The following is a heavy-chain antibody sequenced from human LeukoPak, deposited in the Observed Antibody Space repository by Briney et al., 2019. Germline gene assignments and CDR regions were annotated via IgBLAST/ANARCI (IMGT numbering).Heavy chain of an antibody. CDR3: ARGPSYSSSWYYYYGMDV. D-gene: IGHD6-13*01. Sequence: GASVKVSCKASGYTFTSYGISWVRQAPGQGLEWMGWISAYNGNTNYAQKLQGRVTMTTDTSTSTAYMELRSLRSDDTAVYYCARGPSYSSSWYYYYGMDVWGQGTTVTVSS. J-gene: IGHJ6*02. CDR1: GYTFTSYG. CDR2: ISAYNGNT. V-gene: IGHV1-18*01.